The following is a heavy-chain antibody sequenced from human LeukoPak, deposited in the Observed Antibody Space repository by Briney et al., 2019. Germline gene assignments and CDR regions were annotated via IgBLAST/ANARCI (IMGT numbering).Heavy chain of an antibody. V-gene: IGHV1-46*01. D-gene: IGHD5-18*01. CDR3: ARAADTAMVSFDY. CDR1: GYTFTTYY. Sequence: ASVKVSCKASGYTFTTYYMHWVRQAPGQGLEWMGIINPSGGSTSYAQKFQGRVTMTRDMSTSTVYMELSSLGSEDTAVYYCARAADTAMVSFDYWGQGTLVTVSS. CDR2: INPSGGST. J-gene: IGHJ4*02.